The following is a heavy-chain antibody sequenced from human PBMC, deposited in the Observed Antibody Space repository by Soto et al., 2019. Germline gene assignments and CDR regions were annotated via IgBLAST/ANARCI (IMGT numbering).Heavy chain of an antibody. J-gene: IGHJ4*02. D-gene: IGHD2-21*02. V-gene: IGHV1-69*06. CDR3: ASKAACGGDCYAFDS. Sequence: QVYLVQSGAEVKKPGSSVKISCKASGGIFSSNTINWVRQAAGQGLGWMGGIIPLFGTANYAVKFQGRVTITSDKSTKTEYMELTSLRSEDTAVYYCASKAACGGDCYAFDSWGQGTLVTVSS. CDR2: IIPLFGTA. CDR1: GGIFSSNT.